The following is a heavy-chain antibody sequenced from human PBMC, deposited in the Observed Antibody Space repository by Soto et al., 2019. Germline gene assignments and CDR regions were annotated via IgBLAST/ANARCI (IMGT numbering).Heavy chain of an antibody. CDR1: GGSMSTYY. CDR2: MFSSGST. V-gene: IGHV4-4*07. D-gene: IGHD1-1*01. J-gene: IGHJ5*01. CDR3: ARGTTDSGKNWFDS. Sequence: SETLSLTCTVSGGSMSTYYWSWIRQPAGKGLQWIGRMFSSGSTNYDPSLKSRVSMSLDTSKNQFSLYLRSVTAADTAVYYCARGTTDSGKNWFDSWGQGTPVTVS.